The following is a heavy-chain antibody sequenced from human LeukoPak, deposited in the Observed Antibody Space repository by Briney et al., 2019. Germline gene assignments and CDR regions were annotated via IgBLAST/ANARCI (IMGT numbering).Heavy chain of an antibody. J-gene: IGHJ4*02. V-gene: IGHV4-39*02. D-gene: IGHD6-19*01. Sequence: SETLSLTCTVSGVSISSSNSYWGWIRQPPGKGLEWIGSIYYSGSTYYNPSLKSRVTISVDTSKNQFSLKLSSVTAADTAVYYCARDLDIVGGGLSSGWHRGFDYWGQGTLVTVSS. CDR1: GVSISSSNSY. CDR3: ARDLDIVGGGLSSGWHRGFDY. CDR2: IYYSGST.